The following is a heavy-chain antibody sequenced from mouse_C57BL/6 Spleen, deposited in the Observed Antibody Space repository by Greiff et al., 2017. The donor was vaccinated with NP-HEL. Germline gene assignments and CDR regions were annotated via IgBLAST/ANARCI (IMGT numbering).Heavy chain of an antibody. Sequence: VQLQQSGAELVRPGASVKLSCTASGFNIKDYYMHWVKQRPEQGLEWIGRIDPEDGDTEYAPKFQGKATMTADKSSNTAYLQLSSLTSEDTAVYYCTRPSYSNYDYVGDYWGQGTSVTVSS. CDR1: GFNIKDYY. V-gene: IGHV14-1*01. CDR3: TRPSYSNYDYVGDY. J-gene: IGHJ4*01. D-gene: IGHD2-5*01. CDR2: IDPEDGDT.